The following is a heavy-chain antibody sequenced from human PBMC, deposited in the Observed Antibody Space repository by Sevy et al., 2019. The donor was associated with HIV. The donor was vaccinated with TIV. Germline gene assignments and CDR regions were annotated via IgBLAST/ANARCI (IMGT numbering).Heavy chain of an antibody. Sequence: GGSLRLSCAASGFGLSNHAMIWVRQAPGKGLEWVAGISYDARKKYYADSVRGRFTISRDDSKNTLYLQMNSLTTEDTAVYYCARLVGYCSDGRCSIIDLWGQGTLVTVSS. CDR3: ARLVGYCSDGRCSIIDL. J-gene: IGHJ4*02. V-gene: IGHV3-30*01. CDR2: ISYDARKK. D-gene: IGHD2-15*01. CDR1: GFGLSNHA.